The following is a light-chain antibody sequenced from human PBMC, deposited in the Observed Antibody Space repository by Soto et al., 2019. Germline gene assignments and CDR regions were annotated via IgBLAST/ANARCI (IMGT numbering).Light chain of an antibody. CDR3: CSYAGSYIWV. CDR1: SRDVGGYNY. J-gene: IGLJ3*02. Sequence: QSALTQPASVSGSPGQSITISCSGTSRDVGGYNYVSWYQQHPGKAPKLMIYDVSKRPSGVPDRLSGSKSGNTASLTISGLQAEDEADYYCCSYAGSYIWVFGGGTKLTVL. V-gene: IGLV2-11*01. CDR2: DVS.